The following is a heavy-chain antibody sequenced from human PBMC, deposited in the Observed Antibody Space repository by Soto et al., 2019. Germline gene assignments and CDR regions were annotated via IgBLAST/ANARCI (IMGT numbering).Heavy chain of an antibody. CDR1: GGAISSYY. Sequence: ETLSLTCTVSGGAISSYYWSWIRQPAGKGLEWIGRIYTSGSTNYNPSLKSRVTMSVDTSKNQFSLKLSSVTAADTAVYYCARDYRAARPTFGYYYYGMDVWGQGTTVTVSS. CDR3: ARDYRAARPTFGYYYYGMDV. V-gene: IGHV4-4*07. J-gene: IGHJ6*02. D-gene: IGHD6-6*01. CDR2: IYTSGST.